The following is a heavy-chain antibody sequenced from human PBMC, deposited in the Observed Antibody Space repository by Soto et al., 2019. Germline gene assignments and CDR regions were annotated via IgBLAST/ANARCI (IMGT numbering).Heavy chain of an antibody. CDR3: ARRGGSGSYSGAAFDI. CDR2: IYPGDSDT. J-gene: IGHJ3*02. Sequence: PGESLKISCKGSGYSFTSYWIGWVRQRPGKGLERMGIIYPGDSDTRYSPSFRGQVTISADKSSSTAYLQWSSLKASDIAMYYCARRGGSGSYSGAAFDIWGQGTMVTVSS. D-gene: IGHD3-10*01. V-gene: IGHV5-51*01. CDR1: GYSFTSYW.